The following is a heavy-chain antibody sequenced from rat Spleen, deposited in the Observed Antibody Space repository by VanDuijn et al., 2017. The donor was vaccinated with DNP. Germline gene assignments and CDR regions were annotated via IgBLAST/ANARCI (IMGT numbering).Heavy chain of an antibody. CDR3: ARGPNYGGYADYFDY. D-gene: IGHD1-11*01. CDR2: INKDSSTI. Sequence: EVKLVESGGGLVQPGRSLKLSCAASGFNFNDYWMGWVRQAPGKGLEWIGQINKDSSTITYIPSLKDKITISRDNDQNTLYLQMSKLGSEDTAIYYCARGPNYGGYADYFDYWGQGVMVTVSS. J-gene: IGHJ2*01. CDR1: GFNFNDYW. V-gene: IGHV4-2*01.